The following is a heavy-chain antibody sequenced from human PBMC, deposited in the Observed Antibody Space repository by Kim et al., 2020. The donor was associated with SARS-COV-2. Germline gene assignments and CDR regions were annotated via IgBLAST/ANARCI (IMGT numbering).Heavy chain of an antibody. V-gene: IGHV1-46*01. Sequence: YPQTFLDRVTMTRETSTTTVYLELSSLTSDDSAIYFCAREAPGTCYFDYWGQGSLVTVSS. D-gene: IGHD1-1*01. J-gene: IGHJ4*02. CDR3: AREAPGTCYFDY.